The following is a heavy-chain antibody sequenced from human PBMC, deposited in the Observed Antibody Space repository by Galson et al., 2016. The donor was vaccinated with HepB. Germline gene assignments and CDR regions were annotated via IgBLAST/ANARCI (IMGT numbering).Heavy chain of an antibody. CDR2: IYPGDSET. V-gene: IGHV5-51*01. D-gene: IGHD1-26*01. CDR1: GYTFITKW. Sequence: QSGAEVKKSGESLQISCTASGYTFITKWIGWVRQMPGKGLEWMGIIYPGDSETRYSPSFQGQVTFSADKSISTAYLQWSSLKASDTAMYYCATSGSYGDFDYWGQEPWSSSPQ. J-gene: IGHJ4*01. CDR3: ATSGSYGDFDY.